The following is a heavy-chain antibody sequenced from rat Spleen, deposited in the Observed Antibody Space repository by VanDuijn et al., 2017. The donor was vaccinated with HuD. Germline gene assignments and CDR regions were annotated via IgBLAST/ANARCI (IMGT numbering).Heavy chain of an antibody. J-gene: IGHJ4*01. CDR2: ISSGGRST. Sequence: EVQLVESGGGLVQPGRSLKLSCAASGFTFSDYNMAWVRQAPKKGLDWIASISSGGRSTFYRDSVRDRFTISRENAKSILYLQMDNLKSEDTATYYCARHGRGERTYYYVMDVWGQGASVTVSS. CDR3: ARHGRGERTYYYVMDV. D-gene: IGHD4-3*01. V-gene: IGHV5-7*01. CDR1: GFTFSDYN.